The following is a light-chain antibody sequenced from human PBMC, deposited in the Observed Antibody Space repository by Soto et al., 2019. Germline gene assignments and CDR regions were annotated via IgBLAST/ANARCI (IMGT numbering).Light chain of an antibody. V-gene: IGLV2-14*01. CDR1: SSDVGGYSY. J-gene: IGLJ2*01. Sequence: QSALTQPASVSGSPGQSITISCTGTSSDVGGYSYVSWYQQHPGKAPKLMIYDVSNRPSGVSNRFSGSKSGNTASLNISGLQDEDESDYYCSSYTSSSTLVFGGGTQLPVL. CDR2: DVS. CDR3: SSYTSSSTLV.